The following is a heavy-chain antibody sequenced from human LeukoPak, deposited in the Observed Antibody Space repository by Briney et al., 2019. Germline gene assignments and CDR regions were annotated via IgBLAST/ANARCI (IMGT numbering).Heavy chain of an antibody. CDR2: IKSKTDGGTT. V-gene: IGHV3-15*01. D-gene: IGHD2-2*01. CDR3: TTVPAIVLVPAA. J-gene: IGHJ4*02. Sequence: PGGSLRLSCAASGFTFRNYAMSWVRQAPGKGLEWVGRIKSKTDGGTTDSAAPVKGRFTISRDDSKNTLYLQMNSLKTEDTAVYYCTTVPAIVLVPAAWGQGTLVTVSS. CDR1: GFTFRNYA.